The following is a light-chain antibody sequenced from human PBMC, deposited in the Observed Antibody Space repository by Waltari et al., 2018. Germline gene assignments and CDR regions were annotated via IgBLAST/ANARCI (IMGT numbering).Light chain of an antibody. J-gene: IGKJ4*01. Sequence: EIVLTQSPGTLSLSPGERATLSCRASQRVTSISLTWYQQKLGQAPRLLIYVTSSRATVIPDRFSGSGSGTDFTLTISRLEPEDFAVYYCQQYDGEVVTFGGGTKVEI. CDR1: QRVTSIS. CDR3: QQYDGEVVT. V-gene: IGKV3-20*01. CDR2: VTS.